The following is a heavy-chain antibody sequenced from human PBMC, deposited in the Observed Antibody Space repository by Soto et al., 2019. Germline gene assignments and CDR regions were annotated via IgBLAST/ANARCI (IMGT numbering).Heavy chain of an antibody. V-gene: IGHV3-11*01. J-gene: IGHJ6*03. D-gene: IGHD3-16*02. CDR1: GFTFSDYY. CDR3: ARRIMITFGGVIAYYYYYYYMDV. CDR2: ISSSGSTI. Sequence: QVQLVESGGGLVKPGGSLRLSCAASGFTFSDYYMSWIRQAPGKGLEWVAYISSSGSTIYYADSVKGRFTISRDNAKNSLYLQMNSLRAEYTAVYYCARRIMITFGGVIAYYYYYYYMDVWGKGTTVTVSS.